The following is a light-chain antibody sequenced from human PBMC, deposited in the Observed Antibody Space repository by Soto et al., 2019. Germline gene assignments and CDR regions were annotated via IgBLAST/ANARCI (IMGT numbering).Light chain of an antibody. J-gene: IGLJ2*01. CDR2: DDS. CDR3: QVWDSSSDHVV. CDR1: NIGRKS. Sequence: SYELAQPPSGSVAPGQTAKITCGGNNIGRKSVHWYQQKPGQAPVLVVYDDSDRPSGIPDRFSGSNSGNTATLTISRVEAGDEADYYCQVWDSSSDHVVFGGGSKLTVL. V-gene: IGLV3-21*02.